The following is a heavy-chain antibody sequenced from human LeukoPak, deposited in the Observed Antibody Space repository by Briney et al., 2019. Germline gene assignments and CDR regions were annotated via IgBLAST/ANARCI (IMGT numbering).Heavy chain of an antibody. J-gene: IGHJ6*02. Sequence: GGSLRLSCAASGFTFSDYYMSWIRQAPGKGLEWVSYISSSSSYTNYADSVKGRFTISRDNAKNSLYLQMNSLRAEDTAVYYCARAPHYSNYGPYYYGMDVWGQGATVTVSS. CDR2: ISSSSSYT. CDR3: ARAPHYSNYGPYYYGMDV. D-gene: IGHD4-11*01. V-gene: IGHV3-11*06. CDR1: GFTFSDYY.